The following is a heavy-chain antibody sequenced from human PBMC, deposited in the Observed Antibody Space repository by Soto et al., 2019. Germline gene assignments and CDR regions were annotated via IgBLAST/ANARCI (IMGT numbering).Heavy chain of an antibody. CDR3: ANVTWNSQGRDV. CDR1: GFTFDSDD. CDR2: ISVAGAGT. D-gene: IGHD1-1*01. V-gene: IGHV3-23*01. J-gene: IGHJ6*02. Sequence: EVQLLESGGGLVQPGGSLRLSCAASGFTFDSDDTSWVRQAPGRGLEWVSGISVAGAGTYYADAVKGRFTISRDISKSTMYLEMNSLRVEDTAVYYCANVTWNSQGRDVWGQGTAVTVS.